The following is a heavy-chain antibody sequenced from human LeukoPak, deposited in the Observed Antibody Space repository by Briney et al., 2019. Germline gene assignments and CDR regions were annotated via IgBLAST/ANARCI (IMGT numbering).Heavy chain of an antibody. D-gene: IGHD2-2*01. J-gene: IGHJ5*02. CDR2: IRYDGSNK. V-gene: IGHV3-30*02. CDR1: GFTFSSYG. CDR3: AKDMVVVVPAAQILPFDP. Sequence: PGGSLRLSCAASGFTFSSYGMHWVRQAPGKGLEWVAFIRYDGSNKYYADSVKGRFTISRDNSKNTLYLQMNSLRAEDTAVYYCAKDMVVVVPAAQILPFDPWGQGTLVTVSS.